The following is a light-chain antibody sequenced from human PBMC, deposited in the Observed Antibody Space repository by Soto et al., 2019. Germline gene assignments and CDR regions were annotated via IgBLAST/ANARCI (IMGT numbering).Light chain of an antibody. Sequence: QSVLTQPPSVSGAPGQRVTISCTGSSSNIGPTYVHWYQQPPGTAPKLLIYDDNKRPSGIPDRFSGSKSGTSATLGITGFQTGDEADYYCGSWDSSLSAYVFGTGTKVTVL. J-gene: IGLJ1*01. CDR3: GSWDSSLSAYV. V-gene: IGLV1-51*01. CDR1: SSNIGPTY. CDR2: DDN.